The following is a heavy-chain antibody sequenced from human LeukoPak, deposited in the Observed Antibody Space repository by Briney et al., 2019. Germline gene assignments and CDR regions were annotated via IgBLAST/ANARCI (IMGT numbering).Heavy chain of an antibody. CDR1: GGTFSSYA. V-gene: IGHV1-69*06. D-gene: IGHD3-16*02. Sequence: SVKVSCKASGGTFSSYAISWVRQAPGQGLEWMGGITPIFGTANYAQKFQGRVTITADKSTSTAYMELSSLRSEDTAVYYCARDSMMITFGGVIVNTHYFDYWGQGTLVTVSS. J-gene: IGHJ4*02. CDR2: ITPIFGTA. CDR3: ARDSMMITFGGVIVNTHYFDY.